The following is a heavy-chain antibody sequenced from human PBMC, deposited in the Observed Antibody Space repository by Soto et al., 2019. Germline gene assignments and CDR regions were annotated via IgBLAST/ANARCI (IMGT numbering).Heavy chain of an antibody. CDR1: GYTFTSYD. V-gene: IGHV1-8*01. D-gene: IGHD6-13*01. J-gene: IGHJ6*03. Sequence: QVQLVQSGAEVKKPGASVKVSCKASGYTFTSYDINWVRQATGQGLEWMGWMNPNSGNTGYAQKFQGRVTMTRNTSISTAYMELSSLRSEDTAVYYCARLPYSSSWGMDYYYYYYMDVWGKGTTVTVSS. CDR2: MNPNSGNT. CDR3: ARLPYSSSWGMDYYYYYYMDV.